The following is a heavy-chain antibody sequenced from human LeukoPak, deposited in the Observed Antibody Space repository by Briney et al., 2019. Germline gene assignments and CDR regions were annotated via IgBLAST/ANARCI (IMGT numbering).Heavy chain of an antibody. D-gene: IGHD3-10*01. CDR2: IIPIFGTA. V-gene: IGHV1-69*13. Sequence: SVKVSCKASGYTLTGYYMHWVRQAPGQGLEWMGGIIPIFGTANYAQKFQGRVTITADESTSTAYMELSSLRSEDTAVYYCARDSITSSGKRWFDPWGQGTLVTVSS. CDR3: ARDSITSSGKRWFDP. CDR1: GYTLTGYY. J-gene: IGHJ5*02.